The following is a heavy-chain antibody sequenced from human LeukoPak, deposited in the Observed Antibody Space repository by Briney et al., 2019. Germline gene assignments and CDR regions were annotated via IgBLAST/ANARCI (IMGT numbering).Heavy chain of an antibody. V-gene: IGHV1-2*06. Sequence: GASVKVSCKASGCTFTGYYMHWVRQAPGQGLEWMGRINPNSGGTNYAQKFQGRVTMTRDTSISTAYMELSRLRSDDTAVYYCARKEGDYYGSGSYYGYWGQGTLVTVSS. CDR3: ARKEGDYYGSGSYYGY. CDR1: GCTFTGYY. J-gene: IGHJ4*02. D-gene: IGHD3-10*01. CDR2: INPNSGGT.